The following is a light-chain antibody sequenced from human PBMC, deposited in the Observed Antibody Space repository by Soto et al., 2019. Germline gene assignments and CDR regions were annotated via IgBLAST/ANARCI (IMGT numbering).Light chain of an antibody. CDR1: QSISSW. CDR3: QQYNSYSA. J-gene: IGKJ1*01. CDR2: DAS. V-gene: IGKV1-5*01. Sequence: DIQMTQSPSTLSASVGDRVTITCRASQSISSWLAWYQQKPGKAPNLLIYDASSLESGVPSRFSGSGSGTEFTLTISSLQPDDFATDDCQQYNSYSAFGQGTKVDIK.